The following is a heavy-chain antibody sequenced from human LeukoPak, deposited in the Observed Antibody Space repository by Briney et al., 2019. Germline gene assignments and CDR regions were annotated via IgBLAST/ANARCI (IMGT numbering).Heavy chain of an antibody. Sequence: GGSLRLSCAASGFTFSDYAMTWVRQAPGKGLERVSSISGSGASTYYADSVKGRFTISRDISKNTLYLQMSSLRAEDAAVYYCAKGEGAYYYYGVDVWGQGTTVTVSS. D-gene: IGHD1-26*01. J-gene: IGHJ6*02. V-gene: IGHV3-23*01. CDR3: AKGEGAYYYYGVDV. CDR2: ISGSGAST. CDR1: GFTFSDYA.